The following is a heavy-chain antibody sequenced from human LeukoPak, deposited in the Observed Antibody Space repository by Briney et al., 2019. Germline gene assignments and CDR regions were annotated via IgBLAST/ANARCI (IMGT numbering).Heavy chain of an antibody. J-gene: IGHJ6*02. D-gene: IGHD3-10*01. CDR1: GFTFSSYA. V-gene: IGHV3-30-3*01. Sequence: GGSLRLSCAASGFTFSSYAMHWVRQAPGKGLEWVAVISYDGSNKYYADSVKGRFTISRDNSKNTLYLQMNSLGAEDTAVYCCARVDYYGPGMDVWGQGTTVTVSS. CDR2: ISYDGSNK. CDR3: ARVDYYGPGMDV.